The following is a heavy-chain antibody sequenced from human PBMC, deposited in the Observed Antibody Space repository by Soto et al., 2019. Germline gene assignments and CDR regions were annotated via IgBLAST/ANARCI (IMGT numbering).Heavy chain of an antibody. D-gene: IGHD2-15*01. CDR1: GFTFSNAW. CDR2: IKSKTDGGTT. J-gene: IGHJ3*02. V-gene: IGHV3-15*07. Sequence: EVQLVESGGGWVKPGGSLRLSCAASGFTFSNAWMNWVRQAPGKGLEWVGRIKSKTDGGTTDYAAPVKGRFTISRDDSKNTLYLQMNSLKTEDTAVYYCTTDALGYCSGGSCYRNAFDIWGQGTMVTVSS. CDR3: TTDALGYCSGGSCYRNAFDI.